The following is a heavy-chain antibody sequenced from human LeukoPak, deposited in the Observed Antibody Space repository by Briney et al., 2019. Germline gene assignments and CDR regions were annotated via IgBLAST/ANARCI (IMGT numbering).Heavy chain of an antibody. Sequence: ASVKVSCKASGYTFTSYCMHWVRQAPGQGLEWMGIINPSGGSTSYAQKFQGRVTMTRDTSTSTVYMELSSLRSEDTAVYYCARDFTVTGFDYWGQGTLVTVSS. CDR2: INPSGGST. V-gene: IGHV1-46*01. CDR3: ARDFTVTGFDY. D-gene: IGHD4-17*01. CDR1: GYTFTSYC. J-gene: IGHJ4*02.